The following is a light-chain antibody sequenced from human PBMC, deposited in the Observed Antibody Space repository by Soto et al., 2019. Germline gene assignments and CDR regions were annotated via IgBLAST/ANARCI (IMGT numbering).Light chain of an antibody. J-gene: IGKJ2*01. CDR1: QSVSSDY. V-gene: IGKV3-20*01. CDR3: QQYGSSPRYT. CDR2: GAS. Sequence: EIVLTQSPGTLSLSPGERATLSCRASQSVSSDYFAWYQQKPGQAPRLLIYGASSRATGNPERFSGSGCGTVFTLTIIRLEPDDFAVYYCQQYGSSPRYTFGQGTKLEIK.